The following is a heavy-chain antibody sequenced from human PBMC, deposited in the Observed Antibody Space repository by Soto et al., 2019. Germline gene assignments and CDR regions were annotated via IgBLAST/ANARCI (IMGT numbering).Heavy chain of an antibody. CDR3: ARDLGGEQQLVPSFDY. CDR2: IYYSGST. D-gene: IGHD6-13*01. Sequence: SETLSLTCTVSGGSISSGGYYWSWIRQHPGKGLEWIGYIYYSGSTYYNPSLKSRVTISVDTSKNQFYLKLSSVTAADTAVYYCARDLGGEQQLVPSFDYWGQGTLVTVSS. J-gene: IGHJ4*02. V-gene: IGHV4-31*03. CDR1: GGSISSGGYY.